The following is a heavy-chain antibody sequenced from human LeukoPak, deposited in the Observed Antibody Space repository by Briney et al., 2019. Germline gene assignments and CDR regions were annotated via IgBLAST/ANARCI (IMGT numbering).Heavy chain of an antibody. CDR2: IYPGDSDT. CDR1: RYSFTSYW. J-gene: IGHJ4*02. Sequence: GESLKISCKGSRYSFTSYWIGWVRQMPGKGLEWMGIIYPGDSDTRYSPSFQGQVTISADKSISTAYLQWSSLKASDTAMYYCARPNYHDSSGYYFDYWGQGTLVTVSS. V-gene: IGHV5-51*01. CDR3: ARPNYHDSSGYYFDY. D-gene: IGHD3-22*01.